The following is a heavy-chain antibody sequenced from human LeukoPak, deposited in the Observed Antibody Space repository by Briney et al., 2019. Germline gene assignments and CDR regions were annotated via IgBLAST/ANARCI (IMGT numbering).Heavy chain of an antibody. CDR2: IYYSGST. CDR1: GGSISSYY. J-gene: IGHJ6*02. V-gene: IGHV4-59*12. CDR3: AREPRAGSWPYYYYYGMDV. Sequence: SETLSLTCTVSGGSISSYYWSWIRQPPGKGLEWIGYIYYSGSTNYNPSLKSRVTISVDTSKNQFSLKLSSVTAADTAVYYCAREPRAGSWPYYYYYGMDVWGQGTTVTVSS. D-gene: IGHD6-13*01.